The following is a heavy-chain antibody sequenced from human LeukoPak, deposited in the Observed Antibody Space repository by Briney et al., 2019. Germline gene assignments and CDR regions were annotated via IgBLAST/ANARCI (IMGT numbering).Heavy chain of an antibody. CDR1: GYRFTSYW. CDR2: IDPSDSYT. J-gene: IGHJ4*02. CDR3: ARTAGVPAGPFDY. V-gene: IGHV5-10-1*01. Sequence: GESLRISCKGSGYRFTSYWISWVRQMPGKGLEWMGRIDPSDSYTNYSPSFQGHVTISADKSISTAYLQRSSLKASDTAMYYCARTAGVPAGPFDYWGQGTLVTVSS. D-gene: IGHD2-2*01.